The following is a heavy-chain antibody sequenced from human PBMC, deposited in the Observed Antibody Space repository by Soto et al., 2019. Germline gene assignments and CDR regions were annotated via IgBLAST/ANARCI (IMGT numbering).Heavy chain of an antibody. V-gene: IGHV3-23*01. CDR3: ARKLVEPVGSAP. CDR2: ISSSGGNT. Sequence: GGSLRLSCAASGFTFSSYAMSWVRQAPGKGLEWVSAISSSGGNTYYADSVKGRFTISRDNSKNTLYLQINSLRAEDTAVYFCARKLVEPVGSAPWGQRTPVPVSS. D-gene: IGHD1-1*01. CDR1: GFTFSSYA. J-gene: IGHJ5*02.